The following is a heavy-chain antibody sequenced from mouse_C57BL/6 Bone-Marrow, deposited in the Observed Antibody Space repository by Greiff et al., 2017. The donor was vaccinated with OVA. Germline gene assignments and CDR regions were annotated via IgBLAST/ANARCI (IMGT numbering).Heavy chain of an antibody. CDR1: GYTFTDYY. CDR2: INPNNGGT. CDR3: ARGKLGRVYFDY. D-gene: IGHD4-1*01. J-gene: IGHJ2*01. V-gene: IGHV1-26*01. Sequence: EVQLQQSGPELVKPGASVKISCKASGYTFTDYYMNWVKQSHGKSLEWIGDINPNNGGTSYNQKFKGKATLTVDKSSSTAYMELRSLTSEDSAVYYCARGKLGRVYFDYWGQGTTLTVSS.